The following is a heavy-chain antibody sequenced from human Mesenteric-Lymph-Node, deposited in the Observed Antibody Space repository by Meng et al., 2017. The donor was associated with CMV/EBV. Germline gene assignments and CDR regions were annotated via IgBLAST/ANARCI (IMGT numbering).Heavy chain of an antibody. CDR1: GGSINDYY. CDR2: IYYSGDT. D-gene: IGHD2-2*01. Sequence: SETLSLTCAVSGGSINDYYGGWIRQAPGKGLEYIGYIYYSGDTNYNPSLESRVTISLDTSKSEFSLSLTSVTTADTAVYYCATDVSVKPDAPLDAFDIWGPGTMVTVSS. V-gene: IGHV4-59*01. J-gene: IGHJ3*02. CDR3: ATDVSVKPDAPLDAFDI.